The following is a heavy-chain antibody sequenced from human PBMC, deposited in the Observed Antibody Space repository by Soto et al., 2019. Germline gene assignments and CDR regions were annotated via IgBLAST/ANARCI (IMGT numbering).Heavy chain of an antibody. CDR1: GFTFSNAW. J-gene: IGHJ4*02. D-gene: IGHD2-21*02. V-gene: IGHV3-15*07. CDR2: IKSKTDGGTT. Sequence: EVQLVESGGGLVKPGGSLRLSCAASGFTFSNAWMNWVRQAPGKGLEWVGRIKSKTDGGTTDYAAPVKGRFTISRDDSKNTMYLQMNSLKTEDTAVYYCTTLTYCGGDCYSSADYWGQGTLVTVSS. CDR3: TTLTYCGGDCYSSADY.